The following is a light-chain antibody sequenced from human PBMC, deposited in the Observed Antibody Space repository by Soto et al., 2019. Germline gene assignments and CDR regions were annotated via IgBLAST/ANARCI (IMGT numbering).Light chain of an antibody. J-gene: IGLJ1*01. CDR2: EVT. Sequence: QSVLTQPPSASGSPGQSITISCTGTSSDVGGFNYVSWHQQHPGKAPKVIIYEVTKRPSGVPDRFSGSKSANTASLTVSGLQAEDEADYYCSSHAGSNNPLFVFGTGTKVTVL. V-gene: IGLV2-8*01. CDR1: SSDVGGFNY. CDR3: SSHAGSNNPLFV.